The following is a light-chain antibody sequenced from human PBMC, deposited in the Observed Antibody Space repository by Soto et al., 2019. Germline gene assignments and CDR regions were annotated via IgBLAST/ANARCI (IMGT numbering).Light chain of an antibody. V-gene: IGKV1-39*01. CDR1: QSISSY. J-gene: IGKJ4*01. CDR3: QQSYSFLT. Sequence: DIQMTQSPSSLSASVGDRVTITCRASQSISSYLNWYQQKPGKAPKLLIYAASSLQSGVPSRFSGSGSGTDFTLTISSLQPEYFATYYCQQSYSFLTFGGGTKVEIK. CDR2: AAS.